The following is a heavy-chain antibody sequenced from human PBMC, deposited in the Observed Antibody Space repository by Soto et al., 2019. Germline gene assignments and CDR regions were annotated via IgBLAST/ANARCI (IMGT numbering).Heavy chain of an antibody. CDR1: GYSFTSYW. Sequence: GESLKISCKGSGYSFTSYWISWVRQMPGKGLEWMGRIDPSDSYTNYSPSFQGHVTISADKSISTAYLQWSSLKASDTAMYYCARYSNYGRQKDYYYYGMDVWGQGTTVTVSS. CDR2: IDPSDSYT. CDR3: ARYSNYGRQKDYYYYGMDV. J-gene: IGHJ6*02. D-gene: IGHD4-4*01. V-gene: IGHV5-10-1*01.